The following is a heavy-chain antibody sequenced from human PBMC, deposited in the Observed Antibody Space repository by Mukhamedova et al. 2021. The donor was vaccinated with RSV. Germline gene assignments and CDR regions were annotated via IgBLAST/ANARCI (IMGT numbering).Heavy chain of an antibody. CDR3: ARCYSSSSGRLFDY. CDR2: DGSEK. J-gene: IGHJ4*02. V-gene: IGHV3-7*01. Sequence: DGSEKNYVDSVKGRFTISRDNAKNSLYLQMNSLRAEDTAVYYSARCYSSSSGRLFDYWGQGTRVTVSS. D-gene: IGHD6-6*01.